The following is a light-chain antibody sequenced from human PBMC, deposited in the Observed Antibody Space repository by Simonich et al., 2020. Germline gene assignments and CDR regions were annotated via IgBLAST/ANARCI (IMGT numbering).Light chain of an antibody. J-gene: IGLJ3*02. V-gene: IGLV8-61*01. CDR2: STN. Sequence: QTVVTQEPSFSVSPGGTVTLTCGLSSGSVSPRYYPSWYQQTPGQAPRTLVYSTNTRSSGVPDRFSGSILGNKAALTITGAQADDESDYYCVLYMGSGIGVFGGGTKLTVL. CDR1: SGSVSPRYY. CDR3: VLYMGSGIGV.